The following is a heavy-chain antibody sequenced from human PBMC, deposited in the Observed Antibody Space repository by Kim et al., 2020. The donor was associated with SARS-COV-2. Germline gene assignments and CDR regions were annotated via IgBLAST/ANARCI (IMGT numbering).Heavy chain of an antibody. D-gene: IGHD4-4*01. CDR2: ISYDGSHK. V-gene: IGHV3-30*18. J-gene: IGHJ4*02. CDR1: GFTFSSHG. Sequence: GGSLRLSCAASGFTFSSHGMHWVRQAPGKGLEWVAVISYDGSHKYYADSVKGRFTISRDNSKNTLYLQMDSLRAEDTAVYYCAKRGTTLMWYYLDYWGQGTLVTVSS. CDR3: AKRGTTLMWYYLDY.